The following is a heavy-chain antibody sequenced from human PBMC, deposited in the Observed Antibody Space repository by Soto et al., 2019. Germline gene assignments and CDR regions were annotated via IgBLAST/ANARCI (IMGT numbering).Heavy chain of an antibody. D-gene: IGHD5-18*01. CDR3: ATFLNTAMVDYYYYYGMDV. CDR1: GGTFSSYA. Sequence: GASVKVSCKASGGTFSSYAISWVRQAPGQGLEWMGGIIPIFGTANYAQKFQGRVTITADESTSTAYMELSSLRSEDTAVYYCATFLNTAMVDYYYYYGMDVWGQGTTVTVSS. V-gene: IGHV1-69*13. CDR2: IIPIFGTA. J-gene: IGHJ6*02.